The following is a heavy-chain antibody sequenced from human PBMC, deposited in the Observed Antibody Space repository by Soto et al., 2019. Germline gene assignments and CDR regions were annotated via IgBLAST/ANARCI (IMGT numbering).Heavy chain of an antibody. CDR1: GGSISSYY. J-gene: IGHJ5*02. Sequence: PSETLSLTCTVSGGSISSYYWSWIRQPPGKGLEWIGYIYYSGSTNYNPSLKSRVTISVDTSKNQFSLKLSSVTAADTAVYYCARQAPRYCSGGSCSWFDPWGQGTLVTVSS. V-gene: IGHV4-59*01. CDR2: IYYSGST. CDR3: ARQAPRYCSGGSCSWFDP. D-gene: IGHD2-15*01.